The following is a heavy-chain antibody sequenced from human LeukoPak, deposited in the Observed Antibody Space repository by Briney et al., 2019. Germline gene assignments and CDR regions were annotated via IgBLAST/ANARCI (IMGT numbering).Heavy chain of an antibody. CDR3: AREVRVPGELLGGFDS. J-gene: IGHJ5*01. Sequence: ASVKVSCKASGYTFVDHYIHWVRQAPGQGLEWMGWINPKRGGTTYAEKFEGRVTMTSDTAISTVYMELTSLRSDDTAFYYCAREVRVPGELLGGFDSWGQGSLVTVSS. CDR1: GYTFVDHY. V-gene: IGHV1-2*02. CDR2: INPKRGGT. D-gene: IGHD3-10*01.